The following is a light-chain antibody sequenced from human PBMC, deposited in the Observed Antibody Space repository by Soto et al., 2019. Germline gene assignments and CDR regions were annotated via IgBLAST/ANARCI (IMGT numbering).Light chain of an antibody. CDR3: SSYTSSSTPYV. CDR2: DVS. CDR1: SSDVGGYNY. Sequence: QSVLTQPASVSGSPGQSITISCTGTSSDVGGYNYVSWYQQHPGKAPKLMIYDVSNRPSGVSNRFSGSKSGNTASLTISGLQAEDEADYYCSSYTSSSTPYVFGTGTTVT. V-gene: IGLV2-14*01. J-gene: IGLJ1*01.